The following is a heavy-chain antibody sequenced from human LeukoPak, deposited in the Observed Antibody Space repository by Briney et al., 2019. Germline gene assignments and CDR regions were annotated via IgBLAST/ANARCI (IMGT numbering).Heavy chain of an antibody. J-gene: IGHJ4*02. Sequence: GGSLRLSCAASGFTFSTYAMHWVRQAPGKGLECVAVISSDGSDKSYADSVKGRFIISRDNSKNTLYLQMNSLRAEDTAVYYCAKVVVISPAYWGQGTLVTVSS. CDR2: ISSDGSDK. V-gene: IGHV3-30*04. D-gene: IGHD3-22*01. CDR3: AKVVVISPAY. CDR1: GFTFSTYA.